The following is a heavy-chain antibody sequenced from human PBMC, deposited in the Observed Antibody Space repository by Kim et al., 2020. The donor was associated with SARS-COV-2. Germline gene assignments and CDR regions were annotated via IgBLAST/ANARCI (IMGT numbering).Heavy chain of an antibody. CDR3: ATPALVRGVRGF. J-gene: IGHJ4*02. Sequence: GGSLRLSCAASGINFKGDWMTWVRQAPGKGLEWVARIKNKSEGGTIDYAAPVKGRFTISRDDSKDMLYLQMTSLTMEDTAVYYCATPALVRGVRGFWGQGTLVTVSS. V-gene: IGHV3-15*05. CDR2: IKNKSEGGTI. D-gene: IGHD3-10*01. CDR1: GINFKGDW.